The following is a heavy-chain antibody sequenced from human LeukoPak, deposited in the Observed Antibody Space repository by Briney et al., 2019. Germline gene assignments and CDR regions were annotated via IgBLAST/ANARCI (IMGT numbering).Heavy chain of an antibody. Sequence: EASVKVSCKASGYTFTGYYMHWVRQAPGQGLEWMGWINPNSGGTNYAQKFQGRVTMTRDTSISTAYMDLSMLRSDDTAVYYCASRTSPSSGQDYWGQGTLVTVSS. V-gene: IGHV1-2*02. CDR2: INPNSGGT. CDR1: GYTFTGYY. J-gene: IGHJ4*02. CDR3: ASRTSPSSGQDY. D-gene: IGHD6-19*01.